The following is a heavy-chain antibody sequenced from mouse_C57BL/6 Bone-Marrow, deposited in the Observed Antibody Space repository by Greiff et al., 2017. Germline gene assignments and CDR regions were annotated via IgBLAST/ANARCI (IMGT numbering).Heavy chain of an antibody. V-gene: IGHV5-17*01. J-gene: IGHJ3*01. Sequence: EVKLMESGGGLVKPGGSLKLSCAASGFTFSDYGMHWVRQAPEKGLEWVAYISSGSSTIYYADTVKGRFTISRDNAKNTLFLQMTSLRSEDTAMYYCARRTFHYYGSSWFAYWGQGTLVTVSA. CDR3: ARRTFHYYGSSWFAY. CDR2: ISSGSSTI. D-gene: IGHD1-1*01. CDR1: GFTFSDYG.